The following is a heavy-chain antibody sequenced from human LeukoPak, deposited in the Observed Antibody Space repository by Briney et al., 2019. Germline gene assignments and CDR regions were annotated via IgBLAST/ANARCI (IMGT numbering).Heavy chain of an antibody. J-gene: IGHJ4*02. V-gene: IGHV3-21*01. D-gene: IGHD3-10*01. CDR2: ISSSSSYI. CDR3: ARPNYYGAGIYYMELPSFDY. CDR1: GFTFSSYS. Sequence: GGSQRLSCAASGFTFSSYSMNWVRQAPGKGLEWVASISSSSSYIYHADSVKGRFIISRDNAKNSLYLQMNSLRAEDTAVYYCARPNYYGAGIYYMELPSFDYWGQGTLVTVSA.